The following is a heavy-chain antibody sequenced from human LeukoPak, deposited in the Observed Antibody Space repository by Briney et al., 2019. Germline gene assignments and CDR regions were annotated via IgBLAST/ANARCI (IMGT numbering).Heavy chain of an antibody. D-gene: IGHD1-26*01. CDR3: ARDPYSGGYGNYYYYYMDV. Sequence: GGSLRLSCAASGFTFSSYNMNWVRQAPGKGLEWVSSITSSSSHIYYADSVKGRFTISRDNARNSLYLQMNSLRAEDTAVYYYARDPYSGGYGNYYYYYMDVWGKGTTVTISS. V-gene: IGHV3-21*01. CDR1: GFTFSSYN. J-gene: IGHJ6*03. CDR2: ITSSSSHI.